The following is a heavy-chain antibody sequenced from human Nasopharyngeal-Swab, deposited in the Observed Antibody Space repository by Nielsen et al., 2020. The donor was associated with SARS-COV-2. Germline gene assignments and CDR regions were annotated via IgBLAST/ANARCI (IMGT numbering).Heavy chain of an antibody. CDR2: INPTDGST. CDR3: ARESPAGDAFDI. Sequence: WVRQAPGQGLEWMGIINPTDGSTSYAQKFEGRVTMTRVTSTSTVYMELNSLRSEDTAVYYCARESPAGDAFDIWGQGTMVTVSS. D-gene: IGHD1-14*01. J-gene: IGHJ3*02. V-gene: IGHV1-46*01.